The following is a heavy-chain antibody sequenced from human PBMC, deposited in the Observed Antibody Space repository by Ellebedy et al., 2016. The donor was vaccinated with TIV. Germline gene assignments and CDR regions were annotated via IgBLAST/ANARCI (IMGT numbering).Heavy chain of an antibody. CDR3: AIVDLLRGGDPFDP. Sequence: SETLSLTCAVSGDSISSTNWCSWVRQAPGKGLEWIGEIYHSGTTNYNQSLKSRVTISVDTTKNQFSLTLTSVTTADTAVYYCAIVDLLRGGDPFDPWGQGTLVTVSS. CDR1: GDSISSTNW. J-gene: IGHJ5*02. V-gene: IGHV4-4*02. CDR2: IYHSGTT. D-gene: IGHD3-10*01.